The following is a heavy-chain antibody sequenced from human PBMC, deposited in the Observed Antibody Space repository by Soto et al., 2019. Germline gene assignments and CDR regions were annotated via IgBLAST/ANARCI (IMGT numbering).Heavy chain of an antibody. CDR3: ARPRIAAAGTLLDYYYYYGMDV. J-gene: IGHJ6*02. CDR1: GYTFTSYY. Sequence: ASVKVSCKASGYTFTSYYMHWVRQAPGQGLEWMGIINPSGGSTSYAQKFQGRVTMTRDTSTSTVYMELSSLRSEDTAVYYCARPRIAAAGTLLDYYYYYGMDVWGQGTTVTVS. D-gene: IGHD6-13*01. CDR2: INPSGGST. V-gene: IGHV1-46*01.